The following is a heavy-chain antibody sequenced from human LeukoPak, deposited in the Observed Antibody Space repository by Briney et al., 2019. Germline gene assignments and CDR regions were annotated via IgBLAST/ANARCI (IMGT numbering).Heavy chain of an antibody. Sequence: GGSLRLSCAASGFTFSSYAMNWVRQAPGKGLEWVSSITSSSSYIYYADSVKGRSTISRDNAKNSLYLQMNSLRAEDTAVYYCAREMLAAVAAQSWGQGTLVTVSS. D-gene: IGHD6-19*01. V-gene: IGHV3-21*01. CDR1: GFTFSSYA. J-gene: IGHJ5*02. CDR2: ITSSSSYI. CDR3: AREMLAAVAAQS.